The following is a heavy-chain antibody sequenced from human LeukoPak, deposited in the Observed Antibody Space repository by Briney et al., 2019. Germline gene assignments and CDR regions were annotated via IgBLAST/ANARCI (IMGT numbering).Heavy chain of an antibody. J-gene: IGHJ6*02. CDR1: GGSFSGYY. Sequence: SETLSLTCAVYGGSFSGYYWSWIRQPPGKGLEWIGEINHSGSTNYNPSLKSRVTISVDTSKNQFSLKLSSVTAADTAVYYCARAPINCSSTSCYPHYYYYGMDVWGQGTTVTVSS. V-gene: IGHV4-34*01. CDR2: INHSGST. D-gene: IGHD2-2*01. CDR3: ARAPINCSSTSCYPHYYYYGMDV.